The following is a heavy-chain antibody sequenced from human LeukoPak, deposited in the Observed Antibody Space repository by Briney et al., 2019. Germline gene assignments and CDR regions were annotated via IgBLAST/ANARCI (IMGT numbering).Heavy chain of an antibody. V-gene: IGHV4-39*01. Sequence: SETLSLTRTVSGGSISTSSYYWGWIRQPPGKGLEWIGSIPYSGNTYYNPSLKSRVTMSVDTSKNQFSLKLSSVTAADTAVYYCARPDYYDSGGYFFGWFDPWGQGTLVTVSS. CDR1: GGSISTSSYY. D-gene: IGHD3-22*01. J-gene: IGHJ5*02. CDR2: IPYSGNT. CDR3: ARPDYYDSGGYFFGWFDP.